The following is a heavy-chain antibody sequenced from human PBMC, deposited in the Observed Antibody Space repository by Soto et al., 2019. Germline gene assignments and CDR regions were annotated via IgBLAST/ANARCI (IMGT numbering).Heavy chain of an antibody. CDR2: ISSSSSYT. D-gene: IGHD2-2*01. J-gene: IGHJ6*02. CDR1: GFTFSDYY. CDR3: ARDPNIVVVPAATYYYYGMDV. V-gene: IGHV3-11*05. Sequence: KTGGSLRLSCAASGFTFSDYYMSWIRQAPGKGLEWVSYISSSSSYTNYADSVKGRFTISRDNAKNSLYLQMNSLRAEDTAVYYCARDPNIVVVPAATYYYYGMDVWGQGTTVTVSS.